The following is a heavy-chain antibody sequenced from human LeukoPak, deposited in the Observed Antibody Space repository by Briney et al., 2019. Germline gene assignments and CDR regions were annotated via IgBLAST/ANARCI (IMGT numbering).Heavy chain of an antibody. V-gene: IGHV1-8*01. CDR2: MNPNSGNT. D-gene: IGHD5-18*01. CDR3: ARDTAMVPFGMDV. CDR1: GYTFPIYV. Sequence: GASLKVSCKASGYTFPIYVFNGVRQATGQGLGRIGWMNPNSGNTGYAQKFQGRVTMTRNTSISTAYMELSSLRSEDTAVYYCARDTAMVPFGMDVWGQGTTVTVSS. J-gene: IGHJ6*02.